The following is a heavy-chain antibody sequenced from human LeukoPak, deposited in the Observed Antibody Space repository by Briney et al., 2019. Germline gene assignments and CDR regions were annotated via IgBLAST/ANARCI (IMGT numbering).Heavy chain of an antibody. CDR3: ARVGGMGSGNNWFDP. Sequence: PSETLSLTCTVSGGSISSSSYYWGWIRQPPGKGLEWIGSIYYSGSTYYNPSLKSRVTISVDTSKNQFSLKLSSVTAADTAVYYCARVGGMGSGNNWFDPWGQGTLVTVSS. CDR2: IYYSGST. CDR1: GGSISSSSYY. J-gene: IGHJ5*02. V-gene: IGHV4-39*07. D-gene: IGHD3-10*01.